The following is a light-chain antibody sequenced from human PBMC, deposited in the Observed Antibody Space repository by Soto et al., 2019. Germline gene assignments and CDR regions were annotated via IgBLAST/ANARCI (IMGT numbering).Light chain of an antibody. CDR1: SSNIGAGYD. CDR2: GNS. J-gene: IGLJ1*01. CDR3: QSYDSSLTSHV. V-gene: IGLV1-40*01. Sequence: QPVLTQPPSVSGAPGQRVTISCTGGSSNIGAGYDVHWYQQLPKTAPKLLIYGNSNRPSGVPDRFSGSKSGTSASLAVTGLQAEDEADYYCQSYDSSLTSHVFGTGTKVTVL.